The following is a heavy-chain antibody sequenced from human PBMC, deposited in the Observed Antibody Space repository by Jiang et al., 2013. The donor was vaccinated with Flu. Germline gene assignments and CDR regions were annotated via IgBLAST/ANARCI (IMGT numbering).Heavy chain of an antibody. CDR2: IYYSGNT. CDR1: GGSISSYY. D-gene: IGHD4-11*01. J-gene: IGHJ6*02. CDR3: ARRYCTSNTCRYYYGVDV. Sequence: PGLVKPSETLSLTCTVSGGSISSYYWTWIRQPPRKGLEWIGHIYYSGNTSYSPSLKSRVTISVDTSKTQFSLKLSSVTAADTAVYYCARRYCTSNTCRYYYGVDVWGQGTTVTVSS. V-gene: IGHV4-59*01.